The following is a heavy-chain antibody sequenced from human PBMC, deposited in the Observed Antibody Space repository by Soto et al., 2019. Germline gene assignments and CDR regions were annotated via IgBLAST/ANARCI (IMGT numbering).Heavy chain of an antibody. V-gene: IGHV5-10-1*01. Sequence: XESLTISGKGSGYSFTSYWISWVRQMPGKGLEWMGRIDPSDSYTNYSPSFQGHVTISADKSISTAYLQWSSLKASDTAMYYCARQITVRDYYGMDVWGQGTTVTVSS. CDR2: IDPSDSYT. CDR1: GYSFTSYW. CDR3: ARQITVRDYYGMDV. D-gene: IGHD4-4*01. J-gene: IGHJ6*02.